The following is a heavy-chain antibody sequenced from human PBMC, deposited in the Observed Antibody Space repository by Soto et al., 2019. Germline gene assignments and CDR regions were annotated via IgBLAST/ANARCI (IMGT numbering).Heavy chain of an antibody. Sequence: SQTLCLTYTVSYGSIISLGCYCSFIHQPPGKGLEWIGYIYYGGSTYYNPSLKSRVTISVDTSKNQFSLKLSSVTAADTAVYYCPRVPHDCGDYHWFDFWGQGTLVTVSS. CDR3: PRVPHDCGDYHWFDF. CDR1: YGSIISLGCY. D-gene: IGHD4-17*01. J-gene: IGHJ5*01. CDR2: IYYGGST. V-gene: IGHV4-30-4*08.